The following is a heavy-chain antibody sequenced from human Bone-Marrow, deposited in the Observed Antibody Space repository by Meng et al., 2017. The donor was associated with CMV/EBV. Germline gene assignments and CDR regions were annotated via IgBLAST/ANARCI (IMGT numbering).Heavy chain of an antibody. CDR1: GFTFRSYA. V-gene: IGHV3-30-3*01. CDR3: ARDGAIAAAGTGDY. J-gene: IGHJ4*02. CDR2: ISYDGSNK. Sequence: GESLKIPCAASGFTFRSYAMHWVRQAPGKGLEWVAVISYDGSNKYYADSVKGRFTIPRDNSKNTLYLQMNSLRAEDTAVYYCARDGAIAAAGTGDYWGQGTLVTVSS. D-gene: IGHD6-13*01.